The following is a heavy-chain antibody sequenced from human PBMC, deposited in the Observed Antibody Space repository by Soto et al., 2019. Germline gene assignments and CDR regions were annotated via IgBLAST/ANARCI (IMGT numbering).Heavy chain of an antibody. D-gene: IGHD4-4*01. Sequence: PGGSLRLSCAASGFTFSSYAMHWIRQAPGKGLEWVSYISSSGSTIYYADSVKGRFTISRDNAKNSLYLQMNSLRAEDTAVYYCARDLSMTTVTIPLDYWGQGTLVTVSS. CDR1: GFTFSSYA. CDR2: ISSSGSTI. CDR3: ARDLSMTTVTIPLDY. J-gene: IGHJ4*02. V-gene: IGHV3-48*04.